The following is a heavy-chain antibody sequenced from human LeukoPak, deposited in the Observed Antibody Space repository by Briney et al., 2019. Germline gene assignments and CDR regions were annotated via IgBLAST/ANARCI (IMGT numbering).Heavy chain of an antibody. J-gene: IGHJ4*02. V-gene: IGHV4-39*07. D-gene: IGHD6-13*01. CDR2: IYYSGST. Sequence: PSETLSLTCTVSGGSISSSSYYWGWIRQPPGKGLEWIGSIYYSGSTYYNPSLKSRVTISVDTSKNQFSLKLSSVTAADTAVYYCARMISSSPIDYWGQGALVTVSS. CDR3: ARMISSSPIDY. CDR1: GGSISSSSYY.